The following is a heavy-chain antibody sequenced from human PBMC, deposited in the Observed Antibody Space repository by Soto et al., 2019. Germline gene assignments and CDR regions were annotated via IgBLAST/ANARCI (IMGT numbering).Heavy chain of an antibody. CDR2: IYYSGST. CDR3: ATIKLGSNRLDY. Sequence: QVQLQESGPGLVKPSQTLSLTCTVSGGSISSGDYYWSWIRQPPGKGLEWIGYIYYSGSTYYNPSLKSRVTISLYTSKNHFSLKLSSVTAADTAVYYCATIKLGSNRLDYWGQGTLVTVSS. CDR1: GGSISSGDYY. J-gene: IGHJ4*02. D-gene: IGHD3-10*01. V-gene: IGHV4-30-4*01.